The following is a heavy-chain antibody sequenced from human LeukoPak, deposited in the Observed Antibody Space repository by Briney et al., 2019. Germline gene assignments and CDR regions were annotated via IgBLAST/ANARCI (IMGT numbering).Heavy chain of an antibody. CDR2: ISGGGVST. CDR1: GFTFRDYA. D-gene: IGHD3-10*01. CDR3: AKDAEESGTSH. J-gene: IGHJ4*02. V-gene: IGHV3-23*01. Sequence: PGGSLRLSCAASGFTFRDYAMSWVRQAPGKGLEWVSAISGGGVSTYYADSVKGRFTISRDNSKNTLWLQLNSLRADDTAVYYCAKDAEESGTSHWGQGTLVTVSS.